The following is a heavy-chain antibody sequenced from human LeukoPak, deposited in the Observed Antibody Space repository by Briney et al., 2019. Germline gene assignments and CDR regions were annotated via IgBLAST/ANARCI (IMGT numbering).Heavy chain of an antibody. J-gene: IGHJ4*02. Sequence: KPSETLSLTCTVSGGSISSSSYYWGWIRQPPGKGLEWIGSIYYSGSTYYNPSLKSRVTISVDTSKNQFSLKLSSVTAADTAVYYCARGGGPLFYWGQGTLSPSPQ. V-gene: IGHV4-39*01. CDR2: IYYSGST. D-gene: IGHD4-23*01. CDR3: ARGGGPLFY. CDR1: GGSISSSSYY.